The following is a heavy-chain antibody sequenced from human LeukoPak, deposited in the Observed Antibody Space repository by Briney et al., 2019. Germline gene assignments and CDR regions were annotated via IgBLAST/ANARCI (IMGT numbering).Heavy chain of an antibody. J-gene: IGHJ4*02. D-gene: IGHD5-12*01. Sequence: SETLSLTCTVSGGSISGFYWSWSRQPPGKGLEWIGYIYYTGSTNYNPSLKSRVTISVDTSKNQFSLKLSSVTAADTAMYYCARTYSGYDNYFDYWGQGTLVTVSS. CDR3: ARTYSGYDNYFDY. V-gene: IGHV4-59*01. CDR2: IYYTGST. CDR1: GGSISGFY.